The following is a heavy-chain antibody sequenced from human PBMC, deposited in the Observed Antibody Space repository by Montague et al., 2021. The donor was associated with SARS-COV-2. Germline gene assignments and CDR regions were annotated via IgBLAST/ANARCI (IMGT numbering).Heavy chain of an antibody. CDR1: GVSISTDY. V-gene: IGHV4-59*01. D-gene: IGHD3-10*01. J-gene: IGHJ6*02. Sequence: SETLSLTCTVSGVSISTDYWTWIRQPPGMGLEWIGYIFRSGATNYNPPLKSRVISSLDTSKSQFSLRLSSVTAADTAIYYCARTSRGSRYFYGVDVWGQGTTVTVSS. CDR3: ARTSRGSRYFYGVDV. CDR2: IFRSGAT.